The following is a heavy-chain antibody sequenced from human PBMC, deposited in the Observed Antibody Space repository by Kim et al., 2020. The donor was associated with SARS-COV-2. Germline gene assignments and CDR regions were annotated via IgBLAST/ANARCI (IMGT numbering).Heavy chain of an antibody. V-gene: IGHV3-11*06. J-gene: IGHJ4*02. CDR3: ARVRGYCSGGSCYPTPIFDY. D-gene: IGHD2-15*01. Sequence: RFTISRDNAKNSLYLQMNSLRAEDTAVYYCARVRGYCSGGSCYPTPIFDYWGQGTLVTVSS.